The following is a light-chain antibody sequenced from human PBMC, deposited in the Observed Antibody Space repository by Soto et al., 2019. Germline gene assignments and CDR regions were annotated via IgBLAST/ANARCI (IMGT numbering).Light chain of an antibody. V-gene: IGKV1-5*03. CDR2: KAS. J-gene: IGKJ4*01. CDR1: QSISSW. CDR3: QQYNSFSYT. Sequence: DIQMTQSPSTLSASVGDRVTITCRASQSISSWLAWYQQKPGKAPKLLIYKASSLESGVPTRCSGSRSGTEFSLTISSLQPDDFAAYYCQQYNSFSYTFGGGTKVEIK.